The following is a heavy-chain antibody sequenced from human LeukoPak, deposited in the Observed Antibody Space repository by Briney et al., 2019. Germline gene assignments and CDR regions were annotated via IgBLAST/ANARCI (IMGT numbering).Heavy chain of an antibody. D-gene: IGHD4-17*01. CDR3: AKEGSYGDYFKIDY. CDR2: ISYDGSNE. CDR1: GFTFSSYG. Sequence: PGRSLRLSCAASGFTFSSYGMHWVRQAPGKGLEWVAVISYDGSNEYYADSVKGRFTISRDNSKNTLYLQMNSLRAEDTAVYYCAKEGSYGDYFKIDYWGQGTLVTVSS. J-gene: IGHJ4*02. V-gene: IGHV3-30*18.